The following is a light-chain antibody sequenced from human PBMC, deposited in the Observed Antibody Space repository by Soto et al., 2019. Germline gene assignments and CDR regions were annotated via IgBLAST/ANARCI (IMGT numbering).Light chain of an antibody. Sequence: QSALTQPASVSGSPGQSITISCTRTGSDVGAYNYVSWYQQHPDKAPKLMIYDVSDRPSGVSNRFSGSKSGNTASLTISGLQAEDEADYYCTSFTSSSTLYVFGAGTKLTVL. V-gene: IGLV2-14*01. CDR2: DVS. CDR3: TSFTSSSTLYV. J-gene: IGLJ1*01. CDR1: GSDVGAYNY.